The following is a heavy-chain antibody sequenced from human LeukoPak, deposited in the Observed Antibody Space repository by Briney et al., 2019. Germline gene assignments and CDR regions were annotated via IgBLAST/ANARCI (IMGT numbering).Heavy chain of an antibody. D-gene: IGHD3-3*01. CDR2: IIPIFGTA. J-gene: IGHJ4*02. V-gene: IGHV1-69*13. CDR3: ARAGNEEWLFADTDYYFDY. Sequence: ASVKVSCKASGGTFSSYAISWVRQAPGQGLEWMGGIIPIFGTANYAQKFQGRVTITADESTSTAYMELSSLRSEDRAVYYCARAGNEEWLFADTDYYFDYWGQGTLVTVSS. CDR1: GGTFSSYA.